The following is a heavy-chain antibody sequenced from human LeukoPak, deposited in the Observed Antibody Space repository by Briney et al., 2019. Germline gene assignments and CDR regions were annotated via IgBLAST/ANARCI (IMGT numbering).Heavy chain of an antibody. CDR3: ARGHYYYDSSGYRGPWFDP. CDR2: MNPNSGNT. D-gene: IGHD3-22*01. Sequence: GASVKVSCKASGYTFTSYDINWVRQATGQGLEWMGWMNPNSGNTGYAQKFQGRVTMTRNTSISTAYMELSSLRSEDTAVYYCARGHYYYDSSGYRGPWFDPWGQGTLVTVSS. J-gene: IGHJ5*02. V-gene: IGHV1-8*01. CDR1: GYTFTSYD.